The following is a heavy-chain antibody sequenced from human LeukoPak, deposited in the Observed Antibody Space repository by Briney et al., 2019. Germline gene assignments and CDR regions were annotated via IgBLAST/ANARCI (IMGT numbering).Heavy chain of an antibody. J-gene: IGHJ4*02. V-gene: IGHV4-31*03. CDR3: ASTDCSSTSCHRSIDY. Sequence: SQTLSLTCTVSGGSISSGGYYWSWIRQHPGKGLEWIGYIYYSGSTYYNPSLESRVTISVDTSKNQFSLKLSSVTAADTAVYYCASTDCSSTSCHRSIDYWGQGTLVTVSS. D-gene: IGHD2-2*01. CDR1: GGSISSGGYY. CDR2: IYYSGST.